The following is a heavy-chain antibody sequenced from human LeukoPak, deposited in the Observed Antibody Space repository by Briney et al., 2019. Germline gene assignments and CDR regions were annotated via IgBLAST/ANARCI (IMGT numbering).Heavy chain of an antibody. CDR3: ARNKGYFLTGYQGYYYSGMDV. D-gene: IGHD3/OR15-3a*01. CDR1: GYTFTGYY. V-gene: IGHV1-69*13. J-gene: IGHJ6*04. Sequence: ASVKVSCKASGYTFTGYYMHWVRQAPGQGLEWMGGIIPIFGTANYAQKFQGRVTITADESTSTAYMELSSLRSEDTAVYYCARNKGYFLTGYQGYYYSGMDVGGKGPTVTVSS. CDR2: IIPIFGTA.